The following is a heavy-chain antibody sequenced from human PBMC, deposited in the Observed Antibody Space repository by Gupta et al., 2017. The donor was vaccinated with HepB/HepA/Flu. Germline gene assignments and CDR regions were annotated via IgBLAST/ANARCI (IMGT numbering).Heavy chain of an antibody. D-gene: IGHD6-13*01. CDR1: GYTFTSYG. J-gene: IGHJ6*03. CDR3: ARDEAAADPGPGYYYYYYMDV. V-gene: IGHV1-18*01. Sequence: QVQLVQSGAEVKKPGASVKVSCKASGYTFTSYGISWVRQAPGQGLEWMGWISAYNGNTNYAQKLQGRVTMTTDTSTSTAYMELRSLRSDDTAVYYCARDEAAADPGPGYYYYYYMDVWGKGTTVTVSS. CDR2: ISAYNGNT.